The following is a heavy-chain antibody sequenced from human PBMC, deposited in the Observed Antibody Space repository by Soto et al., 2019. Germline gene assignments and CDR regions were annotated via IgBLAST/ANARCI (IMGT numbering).Heavy chain of an antibody. Sequence: QVQLVESGGGVVQPGTSLRLSCAASGFTFSSYAMHWVRQAPGKGLEWVAVISYDGYNKYYADSVKGRFTISRDNSKNTLYRQMNSLRAEDTPVYYCARGPYCSGGTCFGSQSAFDIWGQGTMVTVSS. CDR2: ISYDGYNK. V-gene: IGHV3-30-3*01. J-gene: IGHJ3*02. CDR3: ARGPYCSGGTCFGSQSAFDI. CDR1: GFTFSSYA. D-gene: IGHD2-15*01.